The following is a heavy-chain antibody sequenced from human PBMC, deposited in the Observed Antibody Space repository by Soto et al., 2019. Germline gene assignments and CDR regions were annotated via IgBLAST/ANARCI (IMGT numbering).Heavy chain of an antibody. Sequence: SVKVSCKASGGTFSSYTINWVRQAPGQGLEWMGRIIPILGIANYAQKFQGRVTITADKSTSTAYVELSSLRSEDTAVYYCARDPPYYYDSSGYSWFDPWGQGTLVTVSS. J-gene: IGHJ5*02. CDR2: IIPILGIA. D-gene: IGHD3-22*01. CDR1: GGTFSSYT. CDR3: ARDPPYYYDSSGYSWFDP. V-gene: IGHV1-69*04.